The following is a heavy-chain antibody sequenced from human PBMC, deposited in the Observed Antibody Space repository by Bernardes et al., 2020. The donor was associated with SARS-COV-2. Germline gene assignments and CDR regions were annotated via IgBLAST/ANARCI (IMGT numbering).Heavy chain of an antibody. Sequence: SESLSLTCTVSGGSISAYYWSWFRQPPGKGLEWIGYLYYTGSTNYNPSHQSRRTITVDTSKNQLPLKLSSVTAADTAVYYCAGGFDYWGQGILVTVSS. CDR1: GGSISAYY. CDR2: LYYTGST. V-gene: IGHV4-59*01. J-gene: IGHJ4*02. CDR3: AGGFDY.